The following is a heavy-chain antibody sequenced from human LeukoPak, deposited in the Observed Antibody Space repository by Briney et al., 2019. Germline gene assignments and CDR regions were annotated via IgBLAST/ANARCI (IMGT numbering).Heavy chain of an antibody. CDR2: ISTDGSDK. CDR3: AKVNYYDSHGYFDY. Sequence: GGSLRLSCAASVFTFSSYGIYWVRQAPGKGLEWVAVISTDGSDKYYEDSVKGRFTISRDNYKNILYLQMNILRAEDTAVYYCAKVNYYDSHGYFDYWGQGTLVIVSA. J-gene: IGHJ4*02. V-gene: IGHV3-30*18. D-gene: IGHD3-22*01. CDR1: VFTFSSYG.